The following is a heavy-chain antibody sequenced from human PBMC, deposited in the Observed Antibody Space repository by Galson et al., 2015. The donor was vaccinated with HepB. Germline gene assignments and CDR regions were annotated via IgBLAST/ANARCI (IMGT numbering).Heavy chain of an antibody. D-gene: IGHD5-24*01. J-gene: IGHJ4*02. CDR3: ARHPRIGDGYNYVDIDY. V-gene: IGHV3-7*01. CDR2: MNEDGSEK. CDR1: GFTFSSYW. Sequence: SLRLSCAASGFTFSSYWMNWVRQAPGKGLEWVANMNEDGSEKYYVDSVKGRFTISRDNAKNSLYLQMNSLRAEDTAVYYCARHPRIGDGYNYVDIDYWGQGTLVTVSS.